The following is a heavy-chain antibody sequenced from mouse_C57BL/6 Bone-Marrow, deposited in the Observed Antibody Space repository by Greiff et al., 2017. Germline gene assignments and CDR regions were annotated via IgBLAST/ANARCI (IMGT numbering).Heavy chain of an antibody. V-gene: IGHV1-81*01. CDR3: ARRVTTVWYFDV. Sequence: VQLQQSGAELARPGASVKLSCKASGYTFTSYGISWVKQRTGQGLEWIGEFYPRSGNTYYNEKFKGKATLTADKSSSTAYMELRSLTSEDSAVYFYARRVTTVWYFDVWGTGTTVTVSS. D-gene: IGHD1-1*01. CDR2: FYPRSGNT. J-gene: IGHJ1*03. CDR1: GYTFTSYG.